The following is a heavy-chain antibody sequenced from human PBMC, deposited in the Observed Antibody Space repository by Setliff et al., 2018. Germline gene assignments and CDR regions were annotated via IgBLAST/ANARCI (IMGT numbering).Heavy chain of an antibody. CDR1: GYSISSGYY. CDR3: ARQIDYGDFQYFDY. D-gene: IGHD4-17*01. CDR2: IYHNGNS. J-gene: IGHJ4*02. V-gene: IGHV4-38-2*01. Sequence: SETLSLTCAVSGYSISSGYYWGWIRQPPGKGLEWIGSIYHNGNSYYNPSLKSRVTISVDTSKNQFSLRLNSATAADTAVYYCARQIDYGDFQYFDYWGQGTLVTVSS.